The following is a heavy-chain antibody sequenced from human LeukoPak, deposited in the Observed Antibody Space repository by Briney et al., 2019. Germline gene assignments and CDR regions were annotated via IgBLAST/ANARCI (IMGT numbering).Heavy chain of an antibody. J-gene: IGHJ4*02. D-gene: IGHD2-21*01. CDR1: GYTFTSYY. Sequence: ASVKVSCKASGYTFTSYYMHWVRQAPGQGLEWMGIINPSGGSTSYAQKFQGRVTMTRDSSASTAYMELSSLTSEDTAVYYCARGIWSARTVDYYLDYWGQGTLVTVSS. V-gene: IGHV1-46*01. CDR2: INPSGGST. CDR3: ARGIWSARTVDYYLDY.